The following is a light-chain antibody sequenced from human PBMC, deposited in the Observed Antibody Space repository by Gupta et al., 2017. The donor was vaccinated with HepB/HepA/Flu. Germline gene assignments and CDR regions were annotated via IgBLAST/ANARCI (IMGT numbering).Light chain of an antibody. V-gene: IGLV3-9*01. J-gene: IGLJ2*01. Sequence: SYELTQPLSVSVALGQTARITCGGNNIATKNVHWYQQKPGQAPVLVIYRDNNRPPGIPERFSGSNSGNTATLTISRAQAGDEADYFCQLWDSSTASVVFGGGTKLTVL. CDR3: QLWDSSTASVV. CDR2: RDN. CDR1: NIATKN.